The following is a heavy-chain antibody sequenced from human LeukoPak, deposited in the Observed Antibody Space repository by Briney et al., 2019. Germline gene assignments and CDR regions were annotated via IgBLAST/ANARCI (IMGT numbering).Heavy chain of an antibody. V-gene: IGHV1-46*01. D-gene: IGHD6-13*01. CDR3: ARGVAALGIDFDF. CDR1: GYTFTSYF. Sequence: ASVKVSCKASGYTFTSYFMHWVRQAPGQGLEWVGIINPSGGSTSYAQKFQGRVAMTRDTSTSAVYMELSSLRSEDTAVYYCARGVAALGIDFDFWGQGTLVTVSS. J-gene: IGHJ4*02. CDR2: INPSGGST.